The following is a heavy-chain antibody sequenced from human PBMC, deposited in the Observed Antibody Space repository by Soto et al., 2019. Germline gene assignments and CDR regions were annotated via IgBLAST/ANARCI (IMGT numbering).Heavy chain of an antibody. V-gene: IGHV3-23*01. Sequence: SLRLSCAASGFTFSSYAMSWVRQAPGKGLEWVSAISGSGGSTYYADSVKGRFTISRDNSKNTLYLQMNSLRAEDTAVYYCANLVALTQRLYWGQGTLVTVSS. J-gene: IGHJ4*02. CDR2: ISGSGGST. CDR3: ANLVALTQRLY. D-gene: IGHD5-12*01. CDR1: GFTFSSYA.